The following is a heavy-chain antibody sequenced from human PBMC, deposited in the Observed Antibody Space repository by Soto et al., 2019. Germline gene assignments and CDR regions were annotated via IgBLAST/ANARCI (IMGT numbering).Heavy chain of an antibody. J-gene: IGHJ6*02. D-gene: IGHD3-10*01. CDR1: GGSISSGGYY. V-gene: IGHV4-31*03. CDR3: ASSAGHPGDFFYYNGMDV. Sequence: PSETLSLTCTFSGGSISSGGYYWSWIRQQPRKGLEWIGYIYYSGSTYYNPSLKSRVTISVDTSKNQFSLKLSSVTAADTAVYYCASSAGHPGDFFYYNGMDVWGQGTTVTVSS. CDR2: IYYSGST.